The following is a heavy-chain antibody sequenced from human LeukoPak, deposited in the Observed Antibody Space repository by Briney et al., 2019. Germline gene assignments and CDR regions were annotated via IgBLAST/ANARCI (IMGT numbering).Heavy chain of an antibody. CDR2: IKQDGSEK. D-gene: IGHD2-15*01. V-gene: IGHV3-7*03. CDR1: GFTFSSYW. J-gene: IGHJ4*02. Sequence: PGGSLRLSCAASGFTFSSYWMSWVRQAPGKGLEWVANIKQDGSEKYYVDSVKGRFTISRDNAKNSLYLQMNSLRTEDTALYYCVKELSLYCSGGSCYGFDYWGQGTLVTVSS. CDR3: VKELSLYCSGGSCYGFDY.